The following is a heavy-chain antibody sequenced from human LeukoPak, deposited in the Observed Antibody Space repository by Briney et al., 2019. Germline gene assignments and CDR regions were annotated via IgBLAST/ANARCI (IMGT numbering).Heavy chain of an antibody. Sequence: GGSLRLSCVAAGFMFSNYDMKWARQAPGKGLEWVSSISSSSSYIYYADSVKGRFTISRDNAKNSLYLQMNSLRAEDTAVYYCARDRGYSGYDWFDYWGQGTLVTVSS. D-gene: IGHD5-12*01. CDR3: ARDRGYSGYDWFDY. CDR1: GFMFSNYD. J-gene: IGHJ4*02. CDR2: ISSSSSYI. V-gene: IGHV3-21*01.